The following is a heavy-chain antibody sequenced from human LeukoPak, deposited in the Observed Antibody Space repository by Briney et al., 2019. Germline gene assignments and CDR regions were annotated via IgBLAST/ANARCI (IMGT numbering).Heavy chain of an antibody. D-gene: IGHD6-6*01. CDR3: ARDPQLGPFDY. CDR2: IYYTETT. J-gene: IGHJ4*02. V-gene: IGHV4-59*12. Sequence: SETLSLTCTVSGGSISRNYWSWIRQPPGKGLEWIGYIYYTETTNYNPSLKSRVTISVDTSKKQFSLKVTSVTAADTAVYYCARDPQLGPFDYWGQGTLVTVSS. CDR1: GGSISRNY.